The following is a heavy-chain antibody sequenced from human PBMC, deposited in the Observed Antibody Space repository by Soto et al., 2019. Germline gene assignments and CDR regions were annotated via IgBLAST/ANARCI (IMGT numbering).Heavy chain of an antibody. CDR2: FDPSDSYT. D-gene: IGHD5-12*01. Sequence: ESLKISCKGSGYSLTSYWISWVRQMPGKGLEWMGKFDPSDSYTNYSPSFQGHVTISADKSISTAYLQWSSLKASDTAMYYCATLKPSGYDSEGWFDPWGQGTLVTVSS. V-gene: IGHV5-10-1*01. CDR1: GYSLTSYW. CDR3: ATLKPSGYDSEGWFDP. J-gene: IGHJ5*02.